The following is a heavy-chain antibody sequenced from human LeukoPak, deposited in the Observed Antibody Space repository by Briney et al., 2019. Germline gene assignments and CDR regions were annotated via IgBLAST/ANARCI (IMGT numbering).Heavy chain of an antibody. J-gene: IGHJ6*03. D-gene: IGHD6-13*01. Sequence: ASVKVSCKASGYTFTSYDINWVRQDTGQGLEWMGWMNPNSGNTGYAQKFQGRVTITRNTSISTAYMELSSLRSEDTAVYYCARASYSSSWYYYYYMDVWGKGTTVTVSS. CDR2: MNPNSGNT. CDR1: GYTFTSYD. V-gene: IGHV1-8*03. CDR3: ARASYSSSWYYYYYMDV.